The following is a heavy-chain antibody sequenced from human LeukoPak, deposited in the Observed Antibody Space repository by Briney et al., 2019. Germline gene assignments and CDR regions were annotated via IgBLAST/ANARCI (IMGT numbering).Heavy chain of an antibody. CDR3: AKGGPGGDYDSSGYDSFDF. CDR2: ISFDGSYK. Sequence: GGSLRLSCAASGFTFSTYGMHWVRQAPGKGLDWMTIISFDGSYKYYADSVKGRFTISRDNSKNTLYLQMNSLRAEDTAVYYCAKGGPGGDYDSSGYDSFDFWGQGTMVTVSS. J-gene: IGHJ3*01. CDR1: GFTFSTYG. V-gene: IGHV3-30*18. D-gene: IGHD3-22*01.